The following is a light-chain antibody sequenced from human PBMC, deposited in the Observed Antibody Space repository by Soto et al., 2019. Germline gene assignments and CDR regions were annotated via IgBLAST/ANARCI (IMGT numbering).Light chain of an antibody. Sequence: EIVLTQSPATLSVSPGERATLSCGASQSVNKHLAWYQHRPGQAPRLLIYDTSYRAAGIPARFSGSGSGTDFTLTICSLEPEDLAVYYCQQRGTFGPGTKVDIK. CDR3: QQRGT. J-gene: IGKJ3*01. CDR2: DTS. CDR1: QSVNKH. V-gene: IGKV3-11*01.